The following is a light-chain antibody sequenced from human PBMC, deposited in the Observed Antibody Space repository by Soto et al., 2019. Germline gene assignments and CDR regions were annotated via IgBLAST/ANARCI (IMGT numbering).Light chain of an antibody. V-gene: IGKV1-5*03. CDR3: QQYETYSGT. J-gene: IGKJ3*01. CDR2: RAS. CDR1: QSINTW. Sequence: DIQMTQSPSTLSASVGDRVTITCRASQSINTWLAWYQQKPGKAPKRLLHRASNLVSGVPSRLSGSGSGTEFTLTIGSLQPDDFSIYYCQQYETYSGTFGPGTKVDL.